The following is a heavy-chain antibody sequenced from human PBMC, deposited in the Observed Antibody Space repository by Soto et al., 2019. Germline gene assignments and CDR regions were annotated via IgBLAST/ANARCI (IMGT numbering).Heavy chain of an antibody. CDR3: ARGASSSSAFDI. CDR2: IIPIFGTA. Sequence: SVKVSCKASGGTFSSYAISWVRQAPGQGLGWMGGIIPIFGTANYAQKFQGRVTITADKSTSTAYMELSSLRSEDTAVYYCARGASSSSAFDIWGQGTMVTVSS. V-gene: IGHV1-69*06. J-gene: IGHJ3*02. CDR1: GGTFSSYA. D-gene: IGHD6-6*01.